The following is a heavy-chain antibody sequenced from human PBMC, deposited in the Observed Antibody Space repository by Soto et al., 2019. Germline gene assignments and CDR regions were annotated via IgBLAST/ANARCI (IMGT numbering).Heavy chain of an antibody. V-gene: IGHV3-66*01. CDR3: ARDGSGH. Sequence: EVQLVESGGGLVQPGGSLRLSCASSGLTVSTNPMSWVRQAPGKGLEWVSVIYTGGGTHYADSVKGRVTIYRDNSKNTVNLQMNSLRPEDTAVYYCARDGSGHWGQGTLVTVSS. J-gene: IGHJ4*02. CDR2: IYTGGGT. CDR1: GLTVSTNP.